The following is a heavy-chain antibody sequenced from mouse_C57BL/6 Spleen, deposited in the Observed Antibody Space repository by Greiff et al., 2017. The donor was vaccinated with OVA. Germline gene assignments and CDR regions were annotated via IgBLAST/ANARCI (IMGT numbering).Heavy chain of an antibody. Sequence: QVQLKESGAELARPGASVKLSCKASGYTFTSYGISWVKQRTGQGLEWIGEIYPRSGNTYYNEKFKGKATLTADKSSSTAYMELRSLTSEDSAVYFCARYSISSRYYLDYWGQGTTLTVSS. V-gene: IGHV1-81*01. CDR2: IYPRSGNT. CDR1: GYTFTSYG. CDR3: ARYSISSRYYLDY. D-gene: IGHD1-1*01. J-gene: IGHJ2*01.